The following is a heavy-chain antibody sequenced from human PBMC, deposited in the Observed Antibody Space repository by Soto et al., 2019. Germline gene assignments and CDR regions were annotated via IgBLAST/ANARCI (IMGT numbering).Heavy chain of an antibody. V-gene: IGHV5-51*01. D-gene: IGHD5-12*01. CDR2: IYPGDSET. CDR3: ARSVDEAPQTSDYYYGMDV. Sequence: PGESLKISCKGSGYSFTSYWIGWVRQMPGKGLEWMGIIYPGDSETRYSQSFQGQVTISADKSIRTAYLQWSSLKAADTAMYYCARSVDEAPQTSDYYYGMDVWRQGTTVTVSS. CDR1: GYSFTSYW. J-gene: IGHJ6*02.